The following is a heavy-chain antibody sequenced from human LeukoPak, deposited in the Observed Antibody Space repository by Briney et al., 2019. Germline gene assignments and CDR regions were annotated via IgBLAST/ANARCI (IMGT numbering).Heavy chain of an antibody. CDR3: ARDAGWELRLAWFDP. CDR1: GYTFTGYD. D-gene: IGHD1-26*01. J-gene: IGHJ5*02. V-gene: IGHV1-8*01. CDR2: MNPNSGNT. Sequence: GASVKVSCKASGYTFTGYDINWGRQATGQGLEWMGWMNPNSGNTGYAQKFQGRVTMTRNTSISTAYMELSSLRSEDTAVYYCARDAGWELRLAWFDPWGQGTLVTVSS.